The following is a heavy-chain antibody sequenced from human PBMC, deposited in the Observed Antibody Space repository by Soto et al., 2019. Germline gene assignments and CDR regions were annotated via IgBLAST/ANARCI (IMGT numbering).Heavy chain of an antibody. CDR2: IIPILGIA. D-gene: IGHD2-21*01. CDR1: GGTFSSYT. J-gene: IGHJ6*03. Sequence: QVQLVQSGAEVKKPGSSVKVSCKASGGTFSSYTISWVRQAPGQGLEWMGRIIPILGIANYAQKFQGRVTITADKSTSTAYMELSSLRSEDTAVDYCAGYRSVVLGYMDVWGKGTTVTVSS. V-gene: IGHV1-69*02. CDR3: AGYRSVVLGYMDV.